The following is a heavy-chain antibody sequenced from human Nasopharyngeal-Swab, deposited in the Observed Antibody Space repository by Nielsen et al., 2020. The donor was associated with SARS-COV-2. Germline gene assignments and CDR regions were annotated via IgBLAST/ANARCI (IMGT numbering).Heavy chain of an antibody. CDR3: ATGSAAARRNWFDP. Sequence: ASVKVSCKASGYTFTNYDINWVRQATGQGLEWMGWMNPNSGITGYAQKFQGRITMTRSTSISTAYMELSSLRSEDTAVYYCATGSAAARRNWFDPWGQGTLVTVSS. V-gene: IGHV1-8*01. CDR1: GYTFTNYD. D-gene: IGHD6-13*01. CDR2: MNPNSGIT. J-gene: IGHJ5*02.